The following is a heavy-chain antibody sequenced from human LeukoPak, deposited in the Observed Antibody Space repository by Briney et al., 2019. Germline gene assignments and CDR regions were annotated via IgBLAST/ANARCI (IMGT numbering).Heavy chain of an antibody. J-gene: IGHJ4*02. CDR1: GFTFSSSA. CDR3: AKDLTYYYDSTGYYFDY. CDR2: VSGSGGTT. V-gene: IGHV3-23*01. Sequence: GSLRLSCAASGFTFSSSAMNWVRQAPGKGLEWVSTVSGSGGTTHYAESVKGRFTISRDNSKSTLYLQLNSLRAEDTAIYYCAKDLTYYYDSTGYYFDYWGQGTLVTVSS. D-gene: IGHD3-22*01.